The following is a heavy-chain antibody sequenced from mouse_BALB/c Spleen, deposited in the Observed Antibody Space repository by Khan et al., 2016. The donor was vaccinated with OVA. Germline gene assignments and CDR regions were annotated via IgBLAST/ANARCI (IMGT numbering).Heavy chain of an antibody. J-gene: IGHJ4*01. CDR3: ARDGSRYNYAMDY. CDR2: ISSSGST. D-gene: IGHD2-3*01. CDR1: GYSITSDYA. Sequence: EVQLVESGPGLVKPSQSLSLTCTVTGYSITSDYAWNWIRQFPENKLEWMGYISSSGSTNYNPALKSRISITRETSKNQFFLQLNSVTTEDTATYYCARDGSRYNYAMDYWGQGTSVTVSS. V-gene: IGHV3-2*02.